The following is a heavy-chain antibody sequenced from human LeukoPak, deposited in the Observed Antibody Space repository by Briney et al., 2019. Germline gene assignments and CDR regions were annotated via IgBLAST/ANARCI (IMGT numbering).Heavy chain of an antibody. J-gene: IGHJ4*02. CDR2: INHSGST. Sequence: SSETLSLTCTVSGGSISSYYWSWIRQPPGKGLEWIGEINHSGSTNYNPSLKSRVTISVDTSKNQFSLKLSSVTAADTAVYYCASLIAAASTASDYWGQGTLVTVSS. CDR1: GGSISSYY. V-gene: IGHV4-34*01. CDR3: ASLIAAASTASDY. D-gene: IGHD6-13*01.